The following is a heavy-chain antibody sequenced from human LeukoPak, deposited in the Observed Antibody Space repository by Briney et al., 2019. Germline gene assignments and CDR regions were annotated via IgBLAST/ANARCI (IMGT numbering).Heavy chain of an antibody. Sequence: GGSLRLACAASGFTFSSSAMSWVRQAPGKGREWVSGISGSGGSTYYADSVKGRFTISRVNSKNTLYLQMNSLRAEATAVYYCAKDSARRCSYGYRDFWGQGTLVTVSS. D-gene: IGHD5-18*01. J-gene: IGHJ4*03. CDR3: AKDSARRCSYGYRDF. V-gene: IGHV3-23*01. CDR2: ISGSGGST. CDR1: GFTFSSSA.